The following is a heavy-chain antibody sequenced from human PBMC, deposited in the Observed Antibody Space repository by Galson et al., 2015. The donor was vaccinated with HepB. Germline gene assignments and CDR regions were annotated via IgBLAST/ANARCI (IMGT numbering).Heavy chain of an antibody. CDR1: GFTFSSYS. J-gene: IGHJ4*02. CDR3: ARGLRMVATTGGPNNDY. CDR2: ISSSSSYI. V-gene: IGHV3-21*01. Sequence: SLRLSCAASGFTFSSYSMNWVRQAPGKGLEWVSSISSSSSYIYYADSVKGRFTISRDNAKNSLYLQMNSLRAEDTAVYYCARGLRMVATTGGPNNDYWGQGTLVTVSS. D-gene: IGHD5-12*01.